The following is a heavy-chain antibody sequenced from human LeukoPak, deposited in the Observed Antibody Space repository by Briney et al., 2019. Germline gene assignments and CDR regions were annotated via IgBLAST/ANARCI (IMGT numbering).Heavy chain of an antibody. Sequence: GASVKVSCKASGYTFTGYYMHWVRQAPGQGLEWMGWINPNSGGTNYAQKFQGRVTMTRDTSISTAYMKLSRLRSDDTAVYYCARDNDSRDPPHFDYWGQGTLVTVSS. CDR1: GYTFTGYY. CDR2: INPNSGGT. V-gene: IGHV1-2*02. D-gene: IGHD3-16*01. CDR3: ARDNDSRDPPHFDY. J-gene: IGHJ4*02.